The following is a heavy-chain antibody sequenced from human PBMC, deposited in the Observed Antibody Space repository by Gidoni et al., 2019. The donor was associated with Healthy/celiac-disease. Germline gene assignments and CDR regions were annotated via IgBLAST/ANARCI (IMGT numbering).Heavy chain of an antibody. CDR3: AREWGETMVKLSDYDAFDI. Sequence: QVQLVQSGAEVKKPGSSVKVSCKASGGTFSSYAISWVRQAPGQGLEWMGGIIPIFGTANYAQKFQCRVTITADESTSTAYMELSSLRSEDTAVYYCAREWGETMVKLSDYDAFDIWGQGTMVTVSS. J-gene: IGHJ3*02. V-gene: IGHV1-69*01. CDR1: GGTFSSYA. CDR2: IIPIFGTA. D-gene: IGHD3-10*01.